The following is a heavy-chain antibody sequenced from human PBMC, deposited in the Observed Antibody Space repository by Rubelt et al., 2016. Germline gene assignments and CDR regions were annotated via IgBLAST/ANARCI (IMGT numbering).Heavy chain of an antibody. CDR1: GGSISSYY. D-gene: IGHD4-23*01. CDR3: ARGVLRWSYYFDY. CDR2: IYYSGSP. Sequence: QVQLQESGPGLVKPSETLSLTCTVSGGSISSYYWSWIRQPPGKGLEWIGYIYYSGSPNYNPSLKSRVTISVDTSKNQFSLKLSSVTAADTAVYYCARGVLRWSYYFDYWGQGTLVTVSS. J-gene: IGHJ4*02. V-gene: IGHV4-59*12.